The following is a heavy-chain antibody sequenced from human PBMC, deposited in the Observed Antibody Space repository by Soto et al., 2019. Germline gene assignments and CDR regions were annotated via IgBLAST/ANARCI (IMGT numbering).Heavy chain of an antibody. CDR1: GYTFTSYD. D-gene: IGHD2-8*02. Sequence: ASVKVSCKASGYTFTSYDINWVRQATGQGLEWMGWMNPNSGNTGYAQKFQGRVTMTRNTSISTAYMELSSLRSEDTAVYYCASHWSQAEENYYYYGMDVWGQGTRSPSP. CDR3: ASHWSQAEENYYYYGMDV. J-gene: IGHJ6*02. V-gene: IGHV1-8*01. CDR2: MNPNSGNT.